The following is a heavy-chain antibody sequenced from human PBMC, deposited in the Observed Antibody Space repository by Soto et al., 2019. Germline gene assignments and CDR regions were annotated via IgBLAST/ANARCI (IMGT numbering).Heavy chain of an antibody. CDR2: IPGSSTST. V-gene: IGHV3-23*01. Sequence: EVQLLESGGGLVQPGGSLRLSCAASGFTFSSYAMSWVRQSPGKGLEWVSAIPGSSTSTYYAGSVKGRFTISRDNSKNTRYLQMNSLRVEDTAVYYCARNPEPHSYDSSGAFDYWGQGTLVTVSS. CDR1: GFTFSSYA. D-gene: IGHD3-22*01. J-gene: IGHJ4*02. CDR3: ARNPEPHSYDSSGAFDY.